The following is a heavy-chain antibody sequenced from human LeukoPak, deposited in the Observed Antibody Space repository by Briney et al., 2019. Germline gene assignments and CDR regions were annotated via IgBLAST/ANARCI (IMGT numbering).Heavy chain of an antibody. Sequence: GGSLRLSCVTSEFTVSQNYMSWVRQAPGKGLEWVSVIYSSGSTYYADSVKGRFTIFRDNSKNTVYLQMSSVRVEVTAVYYCATLARRVTVILDYWGQGTLVTVSS. J-gene: IGHJ4*02. V-gene: IGHV3-66*01. D-gene: IGHD2-21*02. CDR1: EFTVSQNY. CDR2: IYSSGST. CDR3: ATLARRVTVILDY.